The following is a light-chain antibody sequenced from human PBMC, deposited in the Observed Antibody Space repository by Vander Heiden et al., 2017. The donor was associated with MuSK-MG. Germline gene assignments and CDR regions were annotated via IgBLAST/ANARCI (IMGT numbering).Light chain of an antibody. CDR1: QSINSW. Sequence: DIQMTQSPSTLSASVGDRVTITCRASQSINSWLAWYQQKPGKAPNLLLYKATSLKSGVPSRFSGSESGTEFTLTISSLQPDDFATYYCQQFTTFPWTCVQGTKVEIK. J-gene: IGKJ1*01. CDR3: QQFTTFPWT. V-gene: IGKV1-5*03. CDR2: KAT.